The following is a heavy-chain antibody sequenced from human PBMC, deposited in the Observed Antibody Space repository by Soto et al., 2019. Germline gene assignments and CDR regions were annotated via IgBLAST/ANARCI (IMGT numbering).Heavy chain of an antibody. CDR1: GGSISSSRYF. D-gene: IGHD2-15*01. CDR3: ARQAGGGRFYNGMDV. Sequence: PSETLSLTCTVSGGSISSSRYFWGWIRQPPGKGLEWIANIYYSGTTDYNPSLKSRITISVDTSKNQFSLKLSSVTAADTAIYYCARQAGGGRFYNGMDVWGQATTVTVSS. V-gene: IGHV4-39*01. CDR2: IYYSGTT. J-gene: IGHJ6*02.